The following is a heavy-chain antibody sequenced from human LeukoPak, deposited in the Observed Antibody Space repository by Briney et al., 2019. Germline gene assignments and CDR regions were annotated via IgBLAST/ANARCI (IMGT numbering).Heavy chain of an antibody. V-gene: IGHV3-74*01. Sequence: GGSLRLSCAASGFTFSSYWMHWVGQAPGRGPVGVSRINGDGSSTTYADAVKGRFTISRDNAKNALYLQMSSLRAEDTAVYSCTRRGLVPAFDIWGQGTMVTVSS. CDR3: TRRGLVPAFDI. CDR1: GFTFSSYW. CDR2: INGDGSST. J-gene: IGHJ3*02. D-gene: IGHD2-2*01.